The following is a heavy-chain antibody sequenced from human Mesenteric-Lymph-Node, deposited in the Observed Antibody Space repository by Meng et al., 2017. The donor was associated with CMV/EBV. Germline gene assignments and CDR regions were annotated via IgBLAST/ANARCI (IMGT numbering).Heavy chain of an antibody. V-gene: IGHV3-66*01. Sequence: VHLLESGGVLVQPGGSLRLSCEALVFKVRDKYMSWVRQAPGKGLEWFCIIYRGDNTYYIDSVKDRFTVSRDNSKNTMYLQMNSLRVEDTAVYYCTGDSVSNPNLDCWGQGTLVTVSS. CDR2: IYRGDNT. J-gene: IGHJ4*02. CDR1: VFKVRDKY. D-gene: IGHD3-10*01. CDR3: TGDSVSNPNLDC.